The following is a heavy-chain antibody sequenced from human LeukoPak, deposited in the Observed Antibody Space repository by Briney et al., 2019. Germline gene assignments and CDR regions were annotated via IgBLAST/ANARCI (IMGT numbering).Heavy chain of an antibody. CDR2: ISYSGTT. Sequence: SETLSLTCTVSGGSISSSSYYWGWIRQPPGKGLEWIGSISYSGTTYYNPSLKSRVSISVDTSKNQFSLKLSSVTAADTALYYCARKLPLAGMDVWGQGTTVTVSS. J-gene: IGHJ6*02. D-gene: IGHD3-10*01. V-gene: IGHV4-39*01. CDR3: ARKLPLAGMDV. CDR1: GGSISSSSYY.